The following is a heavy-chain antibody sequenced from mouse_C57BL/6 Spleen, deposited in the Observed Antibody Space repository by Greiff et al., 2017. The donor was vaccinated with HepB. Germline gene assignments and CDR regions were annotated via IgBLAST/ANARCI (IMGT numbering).Heavy chain of an antibody. Sequence: QVQLKQPGAELVRPGSSVKLSCKASGYTFTSYWMHWVKQRPIQGLEWIGNIDPSDSETHYNQKFKDKATLTVDKSSSTAYMQLSSLTSEDSAVYYCARAYSSYAMDYWGQGTSVTVSS. J-gene: IGHJ4*01. D-gene: IGHD2-10*01. CDR1: GYTFTSYW. V-gene: IGHV1-52*01. CDR2: IDPSDSET. CDR3: ARAYSSYAMDY.